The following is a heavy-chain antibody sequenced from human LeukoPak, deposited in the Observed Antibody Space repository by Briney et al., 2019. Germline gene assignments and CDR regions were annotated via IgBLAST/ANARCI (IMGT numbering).Heavy chain of an antibody. V-gene: IGHV3-48*03. CDR2: IGTGGRTT. CDR3: ARDGPAYSFDY. J-gene: IGHJ4*02. D-gene: IGHD5-18*01. Sequence: GGSLRLSCAASGFTFSGYEMNWVRQAPGKGPEWVSCIGTGGRTTYYADSVKGRFTISRDKARNSLYLQMNSLRAEDTAGYYCARDGPAYSFDYWGQGTLVTVSS. CDR1: GFTFSGYE.